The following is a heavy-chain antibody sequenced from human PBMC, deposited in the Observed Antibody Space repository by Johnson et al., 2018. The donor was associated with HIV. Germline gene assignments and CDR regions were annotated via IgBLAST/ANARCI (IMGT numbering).Heavy chain of an antibody. V-gene: IGHV3-30*12. J-gene: IGHJ3*02. CDR2: ISYDGSNR. D-gene: IGHD5-24*01. CDR1: GFTFSSYG. CDR3: ARACRDGYTCDAFDI. Sequence: QVQLVESGGGLVQPGGSLRLSCAASGFTFSSYGMHWVRQAPGRGLEWVAVISYDGSNRYYADSVKGRFTISRDTSKNTLHLQMNSLRVEDTAVYYCARACRDGYTCDAFDIWGQGTMVTVSS.